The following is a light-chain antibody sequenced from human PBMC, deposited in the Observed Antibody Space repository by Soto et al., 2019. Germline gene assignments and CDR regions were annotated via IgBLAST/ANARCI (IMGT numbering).Light chain of an antibody. CDR1: QSVSSSY. V-gene: IGKV3D-20*02. J-gene: IGKJ4*01. Sequence: EIVLTQSPGTLSLSPGERATLYCRASQSVSSSYLAWYQQKPGQAPSLLIYGASRRATGIPDRFSGSGSGTDFTLTISRLEPEDFAVYYCQQRISWPLTFGGGTKVDIK. CDR3: QQRISWPLT. CDR2: GAS.